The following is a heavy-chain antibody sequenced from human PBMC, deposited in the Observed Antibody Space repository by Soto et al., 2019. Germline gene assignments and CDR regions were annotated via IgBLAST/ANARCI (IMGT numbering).Heavy chain of an antibody. CDR3: ARLVRASWSGCHTNNWIDT. Sequence: SETLSLTCSVSGGSISGFYWTWTRQPPGKGLEWIGYIHDSGSTNYNPALESRVSISVDTSKNELSLKLSSVTAADTAMYYCARLVRASWSGCHTNNWIDTWGQGTLVTVSS. CDR2: IHDSGST. J-gene: IGHJ5*02. D-gene: IGHD3-3*01. CDR1: GGSISGFY. V-gene: IGHV4-59*01.